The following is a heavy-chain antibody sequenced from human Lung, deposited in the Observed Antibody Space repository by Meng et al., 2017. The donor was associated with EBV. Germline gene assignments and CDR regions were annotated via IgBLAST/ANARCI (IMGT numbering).Heavy chain of an antibody. D-gene: IGHD2-2*01. V-gene: IGHV4-34*01. Sequence: VPLHQWGRGLLNPSGPPSLTCGVSGRSFSSSYWSWIRQPPGKGLEWIGQINYSGITNYNPSLKSRVTISVDTSKNQFSLSLNSVTAADTAVYYCARGGTSSAPFDYWGRGTLVTVSS. J-gene: IGHJ4*01. CDR1: GRSFSSSY. CDR3: ARGGTSSAPFDY. CDR2: INYSGIT.